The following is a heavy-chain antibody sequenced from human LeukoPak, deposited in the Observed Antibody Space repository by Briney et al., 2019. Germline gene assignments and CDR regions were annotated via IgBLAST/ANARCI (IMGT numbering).Heavy chain of an antibody. J-gene: IGHJ3*02. CDR1: GYSFTSYW. V-gene: IGHV5-51*01. Sequence: GESLKISCKGSGYSFTSYWIGWVRQMPGKGLECMGIIHPGDSDTTYSPSFQGQVTTSADKSIRTAYLQWNSLKASDTAMYYCARLSSGWYLGAFDIWGQGTMVTVSS. CDR3: ARLSSGWYLGAFDI. CDR2: IHPGDSDT. D-gene: IGHD6-19*01.